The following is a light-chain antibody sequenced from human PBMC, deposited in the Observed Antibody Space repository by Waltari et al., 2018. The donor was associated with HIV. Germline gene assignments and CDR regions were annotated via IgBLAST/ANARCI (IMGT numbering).Light chain of an antibody. Sequence: SYELTQPPSVSVSPGQTARITCSGDALPKKYASWYQQKSGPAPVLVIYVDTKRPSGIPERFSGSSSGTMATWTISGAQVEDEADYYCYSTDSSGNHRVFGGGTKLTVL. V-gene: IGLV3-10*01. J-gene: IGLJ3*02. CDR2: VDT. CDR1: ALPKKY. CDR3: YSTDSSGNHRV.